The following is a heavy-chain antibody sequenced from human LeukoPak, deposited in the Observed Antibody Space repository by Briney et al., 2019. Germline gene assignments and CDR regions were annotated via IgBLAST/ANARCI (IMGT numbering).Heavy chain of an antibody. CDR3: ARGGARGVIINNWFDP. V-gene: IGHV1-18*01. CDR1: GYTFTSFG. J-gene: IGHJ5*02. Sequence: ASVKVSCKASGYTFTSFGITWVRQAPGQGLEWMGWISAYNGNTDYAQKLQGRVTMTTDTSTSTAYMELRSLRSDDTAVYYCARGGARGVIINNWFDPWGQGTLVTVSS. CDR2: ISAYNGNT. D-gene: IGHD3-10*01.